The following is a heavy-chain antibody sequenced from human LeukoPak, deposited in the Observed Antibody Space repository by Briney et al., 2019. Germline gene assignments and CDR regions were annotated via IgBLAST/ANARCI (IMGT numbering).Heavy chain of an antibody. CDR1: GYTFTSYG. J-gene: IGHJ4*02. CDR2: ISAYNGNT. D-gene: IGHD3-10*01. V-gene: IGHV1-18*01. CDR3: ARVGYYYGSGSYLY. Sequence: ASVKVSCKASGYTFTSYGISWVRQAPGQGLEWMGWISAYNGNTNYAQKLQGRVTMTTDTSTSTAYMELRSLRSDDTAVYYCARVGYYYGSGSYLYWGQGTLVTVSS.